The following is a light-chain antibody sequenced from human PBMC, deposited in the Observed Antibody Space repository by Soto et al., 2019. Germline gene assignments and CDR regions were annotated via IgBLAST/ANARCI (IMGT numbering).Light chain of an antibody. J-gene: IGLJ2*01. CDR3: TSYTSSNTVV. CDR2: EVS. CDR1: SSDVGGYNY. Sequence: QSALTQPASVSGSPGQSITISCTGTSSDVGGYNYVSWYQHHPGKAPKLMIYEVSNRPSGVSNRFSGSKSGNTASLAISGLQAEDDADYYCTSYTSSNTVVFGGGTKLAVL. V-gene: IGLV2-14*01.